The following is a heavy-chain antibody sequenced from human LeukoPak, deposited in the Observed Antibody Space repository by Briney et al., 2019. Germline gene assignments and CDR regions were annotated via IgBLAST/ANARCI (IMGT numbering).Heavy chain of an antibody. CDR1: GFSLNTRGVG. V-gene: IGHV2-5*01. CDR2: IYWNDDN. D-gene: IGHD3-16*01. CDR3: AHSTFDSGNSYFDQ. Sequence: SGPTLVKPTQTLTLTCTFSGFSLNTRGVGVAWIRQPPGKALEWLALIYWNDDNRYSPSLKRRLTITKDTSKNQVVLTMTNMDPVDTATYYCAHSTFDSGNSYFDQWGQGTLVTVYS. J-gene: IGHJ4*02.